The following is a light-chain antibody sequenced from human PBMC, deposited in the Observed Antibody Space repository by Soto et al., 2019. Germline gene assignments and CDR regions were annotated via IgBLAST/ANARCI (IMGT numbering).Light chain of an antibody. Sequence: DIQMTQSPSTLSASVGDRLTITCRASQSISSWVAWYQQKPGKAPKLLIYAASSLQSGVPSRFSGSGSGTEFTLTISSLQPDDFATYYCQHYNSYSEAFGQGTKVDI. CDR3: QHYNSYSEA. CDR1: QSISSW. J-gene: IGKJ1*01. V-gene: IGKV1-5*01. CDR2: AAS.